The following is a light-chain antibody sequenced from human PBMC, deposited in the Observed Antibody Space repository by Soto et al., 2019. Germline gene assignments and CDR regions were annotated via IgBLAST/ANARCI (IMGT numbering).Light chain of an antibody. CDR2: DAS. V-gene: IGKV1-5*01. J-gene: IGKJ5*01. CDR1: QNINNW. Sequence: DIQMTQSPSTLSASVGDRVTITCRASQNINNWLAWYQQKPGKAPNLLIYDASSLQSAVPSRFSGSGSGTDFTLTSSSLQPEDFATYYCQQLNSYPITFGQGTRLEIK. CDR3: QQLNSYPIT.